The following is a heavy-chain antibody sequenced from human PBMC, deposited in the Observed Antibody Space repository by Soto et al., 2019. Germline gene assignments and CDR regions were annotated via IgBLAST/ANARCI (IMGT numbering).Heavy chain of an antibody. V-gene: IGHV1-69*13. J-gene: IGHJ4*02. CDR1: GGTFRNHV. D-gene: IGHD3-3*01. CDR2: IIPIIGTP. Sequence: SVKVSCKASGGTFRNHVFNWVRQAPGQGLEWMGGIIPIIGTPNYAQKFQGRVTITADASTSTVYLEVSSLRSQDTAVYYCARDSECRDGNISHLDYWGQGTLVTVSS. CDR3: ARDSECRDGNISHLDY.